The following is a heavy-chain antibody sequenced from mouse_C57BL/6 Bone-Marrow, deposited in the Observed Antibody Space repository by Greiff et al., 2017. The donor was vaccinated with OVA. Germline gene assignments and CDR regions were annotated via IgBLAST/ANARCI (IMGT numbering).Heavy chain of an antibody. CDR1: GFTFTNYY. V-gene: IGHV7-3*01. CDR2: IRNKPNGSTT. J-gene: IGHJ2*01. CDR3: ARYKGRVAVDYFDY. D-gene: IGHD1-1*01. Sequence: EVQRVESGGGLVQPGDSLSLSCAASGFTFTNYYMSWVRQPPGKALEWLAFIRNKPNGSTTEYSASVKGRFTISRDNSQSILYLQMNALRAEDSATYYCARYKGRVAVDYFDYWGQGTAPTVSS.